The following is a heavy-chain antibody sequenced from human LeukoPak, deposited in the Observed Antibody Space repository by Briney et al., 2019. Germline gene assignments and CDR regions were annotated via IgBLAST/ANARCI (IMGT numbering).Heavy chain of an antibody. Sequence: SQTLSLTCAISGDSVSSNGAAWDWIRQSPSRGLEWLGRTYYRSQQWYSDYAPSAKGRITINAHTSQNQFSLHLNSVTPEDTAVYYCGRETDFGVVTNWGQGTLVTVSS. D-gene: IGHD3-3*01. CDR3: GRETDFGVVTN. CDR1: GDSVSSNGAA. CDR2: TYYRSQQWYS. J-gene: IGHJ4*02. V-gene: IGHV6-1*01.